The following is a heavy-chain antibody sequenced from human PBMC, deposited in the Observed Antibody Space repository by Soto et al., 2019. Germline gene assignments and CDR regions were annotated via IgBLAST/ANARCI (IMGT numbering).Heavy chain of an antibody. Sequence: QVQLGQSGAEVKKPGASVKVSCTASGYIFTTYHLHWVRQAPGQGLEWMGVINPSGGTTTYAQRFQVRVTLTRDTSTSTVYMELNSLRSEDTAVYYCAREAVAHYSGMDVWGQGTTVTVSS. CDR3: AREAVAHYSGMDV. CDR2: INPSGGTT. D-gene: IGHD2-15*01. V-gene: IGHV1-46*01. CDR1: GYIFTTYH. J-gene: IGHJ6*02.